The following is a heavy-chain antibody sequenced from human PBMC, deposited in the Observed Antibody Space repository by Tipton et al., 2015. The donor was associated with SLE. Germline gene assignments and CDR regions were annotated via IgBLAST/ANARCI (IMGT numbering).Heavy chain of an antibody. CDR3: ARDRTVRGPGWFDP. CDR1: GGSISTVSNY. CDR2: IYYSGRT. V-gene: IGHV4-31*03. Sequence: TVSLTCTVSGGSISTVSNYWSWIRQHPGKGLEWIGYIYYSGRTYYNPSLESRVTISVDTSKNQFSLQLTSVTAADTAVYYCARDRTVRGPGWFDPWGQGTLVTVSS. J-gene: IGHJ5*02. D-gene: IGHD3-10*01.